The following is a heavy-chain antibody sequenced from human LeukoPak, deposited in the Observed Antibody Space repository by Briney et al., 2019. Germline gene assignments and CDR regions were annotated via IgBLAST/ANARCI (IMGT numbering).Heavy chain of an antibody. J-gene: IGHJ4*02. V-gene: IGHV3-23*01. CDR1: GFTFSNYA. CDR2: ISGSGGST. CDR3: ANDYYDSSGYYYYFDY. Sequence: GGSLRLSCAASGFTFSNYAMSWVRQAPGKGLEWVSSISGSGGSTYSADSVKGRFTISRDNSKNTLYLQMNSLRAEDTAVYYCANDYYDSSGYYYYFDYWGQGTLVTVSS. D-gene: IGHD3-22*01.